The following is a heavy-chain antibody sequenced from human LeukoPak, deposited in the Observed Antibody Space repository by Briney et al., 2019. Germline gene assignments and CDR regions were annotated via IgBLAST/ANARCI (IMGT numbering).Heavy chain of an antibody. CDR3: ARDAVDTANAV. CDR1: GFNFRDHW. D-gene: IGHD5-18*01. Sequence: HPGGSLRLSCAVSGFNFRDHWMDWVRQAPGKGLVWVSHINSDGSITSYADSVKGRFTISRDNAKNTLYLQMNSLRAEDTAVYYCARDAVDTANAVWGQGTTVTVSS. J-gene: IGHJ6*02. CDR2: INSDGSIT. V-gene: IGHV3-74*01.